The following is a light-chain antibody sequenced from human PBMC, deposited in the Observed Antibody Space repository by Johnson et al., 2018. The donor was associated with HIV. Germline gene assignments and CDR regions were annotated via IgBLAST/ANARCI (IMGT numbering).Light chain of an antibody. CDR3: GTWNSSLSAHDYV. Sequence: VLTQPPSVSAAPGQKVTISCSGSNSNIGNNYISWYQHLPGTAPKLLIYENNKRPSGIPDRFSGSKSDTSATLGITGLQTGDEADYYCGTWNSSLSAHDYVFGTGTKVTFL. V-gene: IGLV1-51*02. CDR1: NSNIGNNY. CDR2: ENN. J-gene: IGLJ1*01.